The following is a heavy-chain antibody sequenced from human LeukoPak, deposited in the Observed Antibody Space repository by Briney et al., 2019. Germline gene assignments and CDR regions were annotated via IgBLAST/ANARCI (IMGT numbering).Heavy chain of an antibody. CDR3: ARIEDVTRGYNHAYYFDY. J-gene: IGHJ4*02. CDR2: IFHNGYT. Sequence: SETLSLTCTVSGYSTSSDYYWGWIRQPPGKGLEWIGNIFHNGYTYYNPSLKSRVTMSIDTSKKQFSLKLRTATAADTAVYYCARIEDVTRGYNHAYYFDYWGQGTLVTVSS. D-gene: IGHD5-18*01. CDR1: GYSTSSDYY. V-gene: IGHV4-38-2*02.